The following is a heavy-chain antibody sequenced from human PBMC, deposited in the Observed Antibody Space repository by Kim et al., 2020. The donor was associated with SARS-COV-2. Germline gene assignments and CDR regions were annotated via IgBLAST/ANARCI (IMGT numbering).Heavy chain of an antibody. Sequence: AQKLKGGVTMTRDTSTSTVYMELSSLRSEDKAVYYCARAVSAAGKYYFDYWGQGTLVTVSS. J-gene: IGHJ4*02. D-gene: IGHD6-13*01. V-gene: IGHV1-46*01. CDR3: ARAVSAAGKYYFDY.